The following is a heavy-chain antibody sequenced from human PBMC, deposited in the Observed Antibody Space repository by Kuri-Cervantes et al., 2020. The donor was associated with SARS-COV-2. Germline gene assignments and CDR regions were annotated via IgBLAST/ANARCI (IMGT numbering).Heavy chain of an antibody. J-gene: IGHJ1*01. Sequence: GGSLRLSCAASGFSFSDSGMHWVRLAPGKGLEWVAIIWYDGSNKYYADSVKGRFTISRNNSKNTLYLQMNSLRAEDTAVYYCAKEMGATKYFQHWGQGTLVTVSS. CDR1: GFSFSDSG. V-gene: IGHV3-30*02. CDR2: IWYDGSNK. CDR3: AKEMGATKYFQH. D-gene: IGHD1-26*01.